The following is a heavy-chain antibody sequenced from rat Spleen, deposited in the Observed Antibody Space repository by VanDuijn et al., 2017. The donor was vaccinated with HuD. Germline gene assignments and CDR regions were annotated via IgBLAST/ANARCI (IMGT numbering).Heavy chain of an antibody. Sequence: EVQLVESGGGLVQPGRSLKLSCVASGFTFNNYWMTWIRQAPGKGLEWVASITNTGGSNYYPDSVKGRFTISRDNAKSTLYLQMNSLRSEDTATYYCARHRPGYNEAGDYWGQGVMVTVSS. V-gene: IGHV5-31*01. CDR3: ARHRPGYNEAGDY. D-gene: IGHD1-4*01. CDR1: GFTFNNYW. CDR2: ITNTGGSN. J-gene: IGHJ2*01.